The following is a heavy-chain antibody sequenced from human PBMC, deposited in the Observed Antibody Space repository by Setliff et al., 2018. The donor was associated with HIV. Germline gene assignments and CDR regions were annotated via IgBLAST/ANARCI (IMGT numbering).Heavy chain of an antibody. Sequence: ASVKVSCKASGHIFSSYAFNWVRQAPGQGLEWMGWISAHNGNTNYAQKFQGRVTMTTDTSSSTAYMELRSLKSDDTAVYYCASHNRETADDLLTAYYNYYYYTDVWGKGTTVTVSS. J-gene: IGHJ6*03. CDR1: GHIFSSYA. V-gene: IGHV1-18*01. CDR2: ISAHNGNT. CDR3: ASHNRETADDLLTAYYNYYYYTDV. D-gene: IGHD3-9*01.